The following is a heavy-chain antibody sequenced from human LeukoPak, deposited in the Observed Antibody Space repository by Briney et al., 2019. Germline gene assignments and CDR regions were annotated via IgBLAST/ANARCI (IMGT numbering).Heavy chain of an antibody. CDR2: IHYSGST. Sequence: SETLSLTCTVSGGSISSYYWNWIRQPPGKGPEWIANIHYSGSTNFDPSLKSRATISVDTSNNQFSLKLSSVTAADTAVYYCARRRAYSSSSSLINYYYYYYMDIWGKGTTVTVSS. D-gene: IGHD6-6*01. CDR3: ARRRAYSSSSSLINYYYYYYMDI. CDR1: GGSISSYY. J-gene: IGHJ6*03. V-gene: IGHV4-59*08.